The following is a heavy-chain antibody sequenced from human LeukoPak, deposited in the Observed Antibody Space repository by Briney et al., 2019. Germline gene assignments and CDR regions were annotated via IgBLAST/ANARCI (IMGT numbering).Heavy chain of an antibody. CDR3: TRDMIRGVVNY. J-gene: IGHJ4*02. CDR1: GFTFSSYW. CDR2: INKDGSST. V-gene: IGHV3-74*01. Sequence: PGGSLRLSCAASGFTFSSYWMHWVRQAPGKGLVWVARINKDGSSTSYADSVKGRFTISRDNAKNTLYLQMNSLRDEDTAVYFCTRDMIRGVVNYWGQGTLVSVSS. D-gene: IGHD3-10*01.